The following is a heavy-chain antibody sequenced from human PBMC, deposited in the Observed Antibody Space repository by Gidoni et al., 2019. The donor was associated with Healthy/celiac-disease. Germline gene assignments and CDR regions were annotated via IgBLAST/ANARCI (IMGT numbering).Heavy chain of an antibody. J-gene: IGHJ4*02. V-gene: IGHV3-11*01. CDR1: GSTFSDYY. D-gene: IGHD7-27*01. CDR3: ARDPTRFERRTGDHY. Sequence: QVQLVESGGGLVKPGGSLRLSCAASGSTFSDYYRSWIRQAPGNGLEWVSYIRSSGSTIYYADSVKGRCTISRDNAKNSLYLQMNSLRAEDTAVYYCARDPTRFERRTGDHYWGQGTLVTVSS. CDR2: IRSSGSTI.